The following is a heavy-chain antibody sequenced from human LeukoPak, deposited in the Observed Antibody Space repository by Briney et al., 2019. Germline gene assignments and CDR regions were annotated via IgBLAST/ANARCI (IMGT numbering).Heavy chain of an antibody. CDR2: IGGGST. Sequence: GGSLRLSCAASGFTFGLYAMSWVRRAPGKGLEWVSGIGGGSTYYANSVKGRFTISSDNSKNTLFLQMDNLRADDTAIYYCARNQQLGGHSYYYYGMDVWGQGTTVTVSS. CDR1: GFTFGLYA. CDR3: ARNQQLGGHSYYYYGMDV. D-gene: IGHD3-16*01. J-gene: IGHJ6*02. V-gene: IGHV3-23*01.